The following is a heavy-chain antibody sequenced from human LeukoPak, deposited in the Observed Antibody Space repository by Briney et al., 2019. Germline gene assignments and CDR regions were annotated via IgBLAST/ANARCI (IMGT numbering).Heavy chain of an antibody. J-gene: IGHJ6*03. Sequence: GGSLRLSCAASGFTFSDYYMSWIRQAPGKGLEWVSYISSSGSTIYYADSVKGRFTISRDNAKNSLYLQMNSLRGEDTAVYYCARGGGYDYVWGSYRRPDYYYYYMDVWGKGTTVTVSS. V-gene: IGHV3-11*01. D-gene: IGHD3-16*02. CDR1: GFTFSDYY. CDR3: ARGGGYDYVWGSYRRPDYYYYYMDV. CDR2: ISSSGSTI.